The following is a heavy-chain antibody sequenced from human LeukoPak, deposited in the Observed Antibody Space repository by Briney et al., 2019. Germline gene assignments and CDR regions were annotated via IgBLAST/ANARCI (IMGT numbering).Heavy chain of an antibody. V-gene: IGHV3-21*01. CDR2: ISSSSSYI. J-gene: IGHJ6*03. CDR3: ARDRASYYDFWSGYYTNYYYMDV. Sequence: PGGSLRLSCAASGFTFSSYSMNWVRQAPGKGLEWVSFISSSSSYIYYADSVKGRFTISRDNAKNSLYLQMNSLRAEDTAVYYCARDRASYYDFWSGYYTNYYYMDVWGKGTTVTVSS. CDR1: GFTFSSYS. D-gene: IGHD3-3*01.